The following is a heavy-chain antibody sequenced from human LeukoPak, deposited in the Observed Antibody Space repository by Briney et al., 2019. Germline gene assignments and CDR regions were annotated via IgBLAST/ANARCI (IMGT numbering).Heavy chain of an antibody. CDR3: ARGYSYGSDYYYGMDV. CDR2: ISGYNGNT. J-gene: IGHJ6*02. D-gene: IGHD5-18*01. V-gene: IGHV1-18*01. CDR1: GYTFTSYA. Sequence: ASVRVSCKASGYTFTSYAISWVRQAPGQGLEWMGWISGYNGNTKYAQKVQGRVTMTTDTSTSTAYMELRSLRSDDTAVYYCARGYSYGSDYYYGMDVWGQGTTVTVSS.